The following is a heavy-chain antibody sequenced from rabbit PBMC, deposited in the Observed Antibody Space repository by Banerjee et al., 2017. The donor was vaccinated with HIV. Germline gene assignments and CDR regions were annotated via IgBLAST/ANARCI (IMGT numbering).Heavy chain of an antibody. Sequence: QEQLEESGGDLVKPEGSLTLTCTASGFSFSNKYVMCWVRQAPGKGLEWIACIAAGSSGSTYYASWAKGRFTISKTSSTTVTLQMTSLTAADTATYFCARDLAGVIGWNFNFWGQGTLVTVS. J-gene: IGHJ4*01. CDR3: ARDLAGVIGWNFNF. CDR1: GFSFSNKYV. CDR2: IAAGSSGST. V-gene: IGHV1S45*01. D-gene: IGHD4-1*01.